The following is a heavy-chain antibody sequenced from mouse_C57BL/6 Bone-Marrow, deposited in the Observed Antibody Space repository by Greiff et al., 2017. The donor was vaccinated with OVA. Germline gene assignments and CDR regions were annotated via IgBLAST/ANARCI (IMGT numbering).Heavy chain of an antibody. CDR1: GYTFTDYE. J-gene: IGHJ2*01. V-gene: IGHV1-15*01. CDR3: THLLYDY. CDR2: IDPETGGT. D-gene: IGHD2-1*01. Sequence: VKLMESGAELVRPGASVTLSCKASGYTFTDYEMHWVKQTPVHGLEWIGAIDPETGGTAYNQKFKGKAILTADKSSSTAYMELRSLTSEDSAVYYCTHLLYDYWGQGTTLTVSS.